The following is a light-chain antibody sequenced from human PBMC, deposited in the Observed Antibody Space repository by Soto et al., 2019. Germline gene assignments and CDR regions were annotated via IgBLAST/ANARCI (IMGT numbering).Light chain of an antibody. V-gene: IGKV3-11*01. CDR3: QQRSNWPPVIT. CDR1: QTFSSH. Sequence: EIVLTQSPATLSLSPGERATLSCRASQTFSSHLAWYQQKPRQAPRLLIYDASKRATGIPARFSGRGSGTDFPLTISSLEPEDFAVYYCQQRSNWPPVITFGQGTRLEIK. J-gene: IGKJ5*01. CDR2: DAS.